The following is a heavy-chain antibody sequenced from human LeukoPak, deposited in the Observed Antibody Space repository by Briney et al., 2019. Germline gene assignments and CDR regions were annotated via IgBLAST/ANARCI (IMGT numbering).Heavy chain of an antibody. CDR3: AREKVRQSGMDV. CDR1: GYTFTGYY. Sequence: ASVKVSCKASGYTFTGYYVHWVRQAPGQGLEWLGRINPNSVATNYAQKFQGRVTMTRDTSISTAYMELSRLRSDDTALYYCAREKVRQSGMDVWGQGTTVTVSS. J-gene: IGHJ6*02. V-gene: IGHV1-2*06. D-gene: IGHD1-1*01. CDR2: INPNSVAT.